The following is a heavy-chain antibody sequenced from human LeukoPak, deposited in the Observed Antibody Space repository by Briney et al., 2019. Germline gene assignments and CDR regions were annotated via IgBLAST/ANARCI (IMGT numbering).Heavy chain of an antibody. Sequence: SVKVSCKASGGTFSSYAISWVRQAPGQGLEWMGGIIPIFGTANYAQKFQGRVTITTDESTSTAYMELSSLRSEDTAVYYCARDRGGSYHRGAFDIWGQGTMVTVSS. CDR2: IIPIFGTA. CDR1: GGTFSSYA. CDR3: ARDRGGSYHRGAFDI. J-gene: IGHJ3*02. V-gene: IGHV1-69*05. D-gene: IGHD1-26*01.